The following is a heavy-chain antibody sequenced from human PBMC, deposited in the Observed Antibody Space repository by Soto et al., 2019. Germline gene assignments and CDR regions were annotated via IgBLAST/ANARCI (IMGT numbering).Heavy chain of an antibody. CDR2: IYWDDDK. V-gene: IGHV2-5*02. CDR3: AHTVTRFDYFDY. CDR1: GFSLSTRTVG. D-gene: IGHD4-17*01. Sequence: QITLKESGPTLVKPTQTLTLTCTFSGFSLSTRTVGVGWIRQPPGKALEWLALIYWDDDKRYSPSLRTRLTIPKDTSKNQVVLTMTNMDPVDTATYYCAHTVTRFDYFDYWGQGTLVTVSS. J-gene: IGHJ4*02.